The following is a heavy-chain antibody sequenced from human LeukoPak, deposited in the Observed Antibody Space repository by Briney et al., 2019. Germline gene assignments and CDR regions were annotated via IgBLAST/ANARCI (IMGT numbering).Heavy chain of an antibody. Sequence: GGSLRLSCTVSGFTFSWYNMNWVRQHPGKGLEWVSYISSSGTTIYYADSVKGRFTISRDNANNSLFLQLNSLRAEDTAVYYCARDREVGMSYGFDYWGQGTLVTVSS. V-gene: IGHV3-48*01. D-gene: IGHD3-16*01. J-gene: IGHJ4*02. CDR2: ISSSGTTI. CDR3: ARDREVGMSYGFDY. CDR1: GFTFSWYN.